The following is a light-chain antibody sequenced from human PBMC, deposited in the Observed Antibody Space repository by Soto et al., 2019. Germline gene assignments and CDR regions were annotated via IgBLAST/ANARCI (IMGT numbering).Light chain of an antibody. CDR3: QSYDSSLSVV. Sequence: QSVLTQPPSVSGAPGQRVTISCTGSSSNIGAGYDVHWYQQLPGTAPKLLIYGNSNRPSGVPDRFSVSESGTSASLAITGLQAEDEADYYCQSYDSSLSVVFGGGTQLTVL. CDR1: SSNIGAGYD. J-gene: IGLJ2*01. CDR2: GNS. V-gene: IGLV1-40*01.